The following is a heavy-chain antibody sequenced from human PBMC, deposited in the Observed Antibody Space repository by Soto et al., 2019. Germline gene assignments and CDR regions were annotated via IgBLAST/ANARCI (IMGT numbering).Heavy chain of an antibody. CDR1: GFTFSAYT. CDR3: ARDEYCSGGSCMDV. CDR2: ISSSNGNI. D-gene: IGHD2-15*01. Sequence: EVQLVESGGGLVKPGGSLRLSCAASGFTFSAYTMNWVRQAPGKGLEWVSSISSSNGNIYYAHSVKGRFTISRDNAKNSPYLQMNSLRAEDTAVYYCARDEYCSGGSCMDVWGKGTTVTVSS. V-gene: IGHV3-21*01. J-gene: IGHJ6*03.